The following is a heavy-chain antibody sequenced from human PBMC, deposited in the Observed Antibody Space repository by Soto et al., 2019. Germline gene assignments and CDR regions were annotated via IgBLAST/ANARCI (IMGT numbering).Heavy chain of an antibody. V-gene: IGHV3-73*01. D-gene: IGHD3-22*01. CDR3: TRQDQYYDSSKPFDY. J-gene: IGHJ4*02. CDR2: IRSKANSYAT. Sequence: PGGSLRLSCAASGFTFSGSAMHWVRQASGKGLEWVGRIRSKANSYATAYAASVKGRFTISRDDSKNTAYLQMNSLKTEDTAVYYCTRQDQYYDSSKPFDYWGQGTLVTVSS. CDR1: GFTFSGSA.